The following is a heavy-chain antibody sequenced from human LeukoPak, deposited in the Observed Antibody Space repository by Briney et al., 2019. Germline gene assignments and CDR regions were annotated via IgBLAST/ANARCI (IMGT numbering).Heavy chain of an antibody. CDR1: GFTFSSYE. V-gene: IGHV3-48*01. J-gene: IGHJ4*02. Sequence: GGSLRLSCAASGFTFSSYEMNWVRQAPGKGLEWVSYISSSSSTIYYADSVKGRFTISRDNAKNSLYLQMNSLRAEDTAVYYCARDRAYGDYPEYFDYWGQGTLVTVSS. CDR3: ARDRAYGDYPEYFDY. D-gene: IGHD4-17*01. CDR2: ISSSSSTI.